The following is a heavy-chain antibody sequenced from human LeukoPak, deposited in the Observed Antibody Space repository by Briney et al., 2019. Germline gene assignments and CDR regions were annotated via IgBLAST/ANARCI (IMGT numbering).Heavy chain of an antibody. V-gene: IGHV3-23*01. CDR3: AKVAGAYTVWFGELLTGFDY. D-gene: IGHD3-10*01. CDR2: ISGSGGST. Sequence: GGSLRLSCAASGFTFSSYAMSWVRQAPGKGLEWVSAISGSGGSTYYADSVKGRFTISSDNSKNTLHLQMTSLTAKDTAVYYCAKVAGAYTVWFGELLTGFDYWGQGTMVTVSS. J-gene: IGHJ4*02. CDR1: GFTFSSYA.